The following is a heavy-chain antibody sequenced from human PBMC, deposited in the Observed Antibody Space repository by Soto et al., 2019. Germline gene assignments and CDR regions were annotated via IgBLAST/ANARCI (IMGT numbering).Heavy chain of an antibody. D-gene: IGHD6-13*01. V-gene: IGHV4-59*08. J-gene: IGHJ2*01. CDR3: ARLAPPGTSSWKPAWYFDL. CDR2: IYYSGST. CDR1: GGSISSYY. Sequence: QVQLQESGPGLVKPSETLSLTCNVSGGSISSYYWSWIRQPPGKGREWIGYIYYSGSTNYSPSLKSRVTISVDTSNNPFAPTLTSMTAADTAVYYCARLAPPGTSSWKPAWYFDLWGRGTLVTVSS.